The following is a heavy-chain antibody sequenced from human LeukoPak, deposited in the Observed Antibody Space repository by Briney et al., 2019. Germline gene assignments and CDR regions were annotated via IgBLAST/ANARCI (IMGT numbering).Heavy chain of an antibody. J-gene: IGHJ6*03. CDR3: ARRNDYGGYYYYYYMDV. CDR1: GFTFSSYS. V-gene: IGHV3-20*04. CDR2: INWNGGST. Sequence: PGGSLRLSCAASGFTFSSYSMNWVRQAPGKGLEWVSGINWNGGSTGYADSVKGRFTISRDNAKNSLYLQMNSLRAEDTALYYCARRNDYGGYYYYYYMDVWGKGTTVTVSS. D-gene: IGHD4-17*01.